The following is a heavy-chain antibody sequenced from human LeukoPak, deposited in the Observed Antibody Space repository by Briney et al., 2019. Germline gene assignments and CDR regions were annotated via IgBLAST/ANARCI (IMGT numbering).Heavy chain of an antibody. Sequence: GGSLRLSCAASGFTFDDYTMHWVRQAPGKGLEWVSLISWDGGSTYYADSVKGRFTISRDNSKNSLYLQMNSLRTEDTALCYCANLMATPSDYWGQGTLVTASS. CDR3: ANLMATPSDY. CDR2: ISWDGGST. D-gene: IGHD5-24*01. V-gene: IGHV3-43*01. CDR1: GFTFDDYT. J-gene: IGHJ4*02.